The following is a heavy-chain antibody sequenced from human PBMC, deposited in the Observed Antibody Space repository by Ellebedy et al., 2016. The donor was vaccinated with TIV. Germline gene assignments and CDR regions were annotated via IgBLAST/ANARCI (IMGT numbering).Heavy chain of an antibody. CDR3: AKLIQHTDRDAVD. V-gene: IGHV3-30*02. Sequence: GESLKISCAASGFTFRSYGMYWVRQAPGKGLEWAAFIQYDESDKHYTDSVKGRFTISRDNSKNTLYLQMNSLRAEDTAVYYCAKLIQHTDRDAVDIGAKGQWSPSLQ. D-gene: IGHD2-21*01. J-gene: IGHJ3*02. CDR2: IQYDESDK. CDR1: GFTFRSYG.